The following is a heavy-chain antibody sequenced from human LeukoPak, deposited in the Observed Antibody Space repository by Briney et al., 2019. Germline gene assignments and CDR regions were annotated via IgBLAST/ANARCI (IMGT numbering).Heavy chain of an antibody. CDR3: AREWVMTTVTPDAFDI. V-gene: IGHV4-4*07. J-gene: IGHJ3*02. CDR1: GDSISSYC. D-gene: IGHD4-17*01. CDR2: FYTSEAT. Sequence: TSETLSFTCTVSGDSISSYCWSWVRQPAGEGLEWVGRFYTSEATNYNPSLKSRVTMSVDASKNQFSLKLSSVTAADTAVYYCAREWVMTTVTPDAFDIWGQGTLVTVSS.